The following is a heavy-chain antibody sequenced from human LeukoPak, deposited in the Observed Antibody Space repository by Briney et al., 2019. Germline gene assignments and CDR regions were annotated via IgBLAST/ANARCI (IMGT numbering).Heavy chain of an antibody. CDR1: GFTFRNYG. Sequence: GGSLRLSCAASGFTFRNYGMGWVRQVPGKGLEWVSSIDASGGTTHYADSVKGRFTTSRDNSKNTLYLQMNSLRAEDTAIYYCAKDPFFDYWGQGTLVTVSS. V-gene: IGHV3-23*01. CDR2: IDASGGTT. J-gene: IGHJ4*02. CDR3: AKDPFFDY.